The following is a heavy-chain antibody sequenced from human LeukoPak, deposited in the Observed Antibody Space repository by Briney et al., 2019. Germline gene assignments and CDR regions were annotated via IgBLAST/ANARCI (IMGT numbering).Heavy chain of an antibody. D-gene: IGHD3-22*01. V-gene: IGHV3-23*01. CDR2: ISSKSDYT. Sequence: PGGSLRLACAASGFTFSFYAMSWDRQAPGKGLEWVSSISSKSDYTYYEDSVKGRFTVSRDNSKSTLYLQMNSLRAEDTAIYYCAKDRPNYYESNGHYYRRDGDYWGQGTLVTVSS. CDR3: AKDRPNYYESNGHYYRRDGDY. CDR1: GFTFSFYA. J-gene: IGHJ4*02.